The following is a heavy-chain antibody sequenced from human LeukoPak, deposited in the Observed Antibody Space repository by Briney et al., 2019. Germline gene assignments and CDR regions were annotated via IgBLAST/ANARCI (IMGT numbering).Heavy chain of an antibody. CDR2: ISSSGSTI. D-gene: IGHD3-10*01. J-gene: IGHJ4*02. CDR3: ASVRQFVDY. Sequence: GGSLRLSCSASGFTFSSYAMNWVRQAPGKGLEWVSYISSSGSTIYYADSVKGRFTISRDNAKNSLYLQMNSLRAEDTAVYFCASVRQFVDYWGQGTLVTVS. CDR1: GFTFSSYA. V-gene: IGHV3-48*03.